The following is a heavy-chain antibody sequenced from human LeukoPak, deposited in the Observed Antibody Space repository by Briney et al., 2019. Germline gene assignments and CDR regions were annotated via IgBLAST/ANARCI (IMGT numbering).Heavy chain of an antibody. CDR3: ASGYYPYWYFDL. V-gene: IGHV1-69*05. CDR1: GGTFSSYA. CDR2: IIPIFGTA. D-gene: IGHD3-22*01. Sequence: SVKVSCKASGGTFSSYAISWVRQAPGQGLEWMGGIIPIFGTANYAQKFQGRVTITTDESTSTAYMELSSLRSEDTAVYYCASGYYPYWYFDLWGRGTPVTVSS. J-gene: IGHJ2*01.